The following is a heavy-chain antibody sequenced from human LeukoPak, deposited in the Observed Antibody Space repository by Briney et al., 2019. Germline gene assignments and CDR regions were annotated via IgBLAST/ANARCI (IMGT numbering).Heavy chain of an antibody. CDR1: GYTFTGYY. Sequence: ASVKVSCKASGYTFTGYYMHWVRQAPGQGLEWMGWINPDSGGTNYAQKFQGRVTMTRDTSISTAYMELSRLRSDDTAVYYCARAAAGTLSFDYWGQGTLVTVSS. CDR3: ARAAAGTLSFDY. CDR2: INPDSGGT. V-gene: IGHV1-2*02. J-gene: IGHJ4*02. D-gene: IGHD6-13*01.